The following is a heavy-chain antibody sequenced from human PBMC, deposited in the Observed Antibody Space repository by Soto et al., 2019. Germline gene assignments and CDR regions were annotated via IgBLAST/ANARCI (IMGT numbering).Heavy chain of an antibody. Sequence: PSETLSLTCTVSGGSISSYYWIWIRQPPVNGLEFIGYIYYIFSTNYNPSLKSRFTISVYTSKNQFSLKLISVTAADTAVYYCARGRIQLWYPFDYWGQGTLVTVS. CDR2: IYYIFST. V-gene: IGHV4-59*01. CDR3: ARGRIQLWYPFDY. CDR1: GGSISSYY. J-gene: IGHJ4*02. D-gene: IGHD5-18*01.